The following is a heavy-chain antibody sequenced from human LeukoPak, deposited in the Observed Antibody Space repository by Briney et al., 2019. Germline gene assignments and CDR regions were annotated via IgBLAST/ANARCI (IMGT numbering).Heavy chain of an antibody. V-gene: IGHV3-53*01. D-gene: IGHD6-13*01. Sequence: GGSLRLSCAASGFTVSSNYMSWVRQAPGKGLEWVSVIYSGGSTYYADSVKGRFTISRDNSKNTLYLQMNSLRAEDTAVYYCARDRSAAGTGGIDYWGQGTLVTVSS. CDR2: IYSGGST. J-gene: IGHJ4*02. CDR3: ARDRSAAGTGGIDY. CDR1: GFTVSSNY.